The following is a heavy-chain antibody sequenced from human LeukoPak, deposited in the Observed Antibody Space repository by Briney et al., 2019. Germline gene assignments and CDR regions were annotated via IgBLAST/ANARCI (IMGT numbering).Heavy chain of an antibody. Sequence: GGSLRLSCAASGFTFSNYAMNWVRQAPGKGLEWVSCISGSGINTYYAESVKGRFTISRDNSKNTLYLQMNSLRAEDTAVYYCAKGRDYYYYMDVWGKGTTVTVSS. CDR1: GFTFSNYA. CDR3: AKGRDYYYYMDV. J-gene: IGHJ6*03. CDR2: ISGSGINT. V-gene: IGHV3-23*01.